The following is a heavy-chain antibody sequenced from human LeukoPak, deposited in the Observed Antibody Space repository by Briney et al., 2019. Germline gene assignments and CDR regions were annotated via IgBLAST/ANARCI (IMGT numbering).Heavy chain of an antibody. CDR1: GFTFDDYA. CDR3: ARDGGWYYFDY. V-gene: IGHV3-30*04. CDR2: ISYDGSNK. D-gene: IGHD6-19*01. Sequence: PGRSLRLSCAASGFTFDDYAMHWVRQAPGKGLEWVAVISYDGSNKYYADSVKGRFTISRDNSKNTLYLQMNSLRAEDTAVYYCARDGGWYYFDYWGQGTLVTVSS. J-gene: IGHJ4*02.